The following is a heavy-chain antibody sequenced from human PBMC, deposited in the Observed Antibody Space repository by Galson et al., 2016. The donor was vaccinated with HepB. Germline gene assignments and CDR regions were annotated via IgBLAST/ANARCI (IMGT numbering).Heavy chain of an antibody. Sequence: SLRLSCAASGFIFSTYEMNWVRQAPGKGLEWVSVISGSGGSTYYAASVKGRFPISRDNSKNTLSLQMNSLRAEDTAVYYCTRYYDILTGYSNYGMDVWGQETTVTVSS. D-gene: IGHD3-9*01. CDR2: ISGSGGST. J-gene: IGHJ6*02. V-gene: IGHV3-23*01. CDR1: GFIFSTYE. CDR3: TRYYDILTGYSNYGMDV.